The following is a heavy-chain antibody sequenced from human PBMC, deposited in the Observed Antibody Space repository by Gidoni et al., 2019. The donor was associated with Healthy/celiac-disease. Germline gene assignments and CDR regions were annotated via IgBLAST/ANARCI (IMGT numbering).Heavy chain of an antibody. Sequence: QVQLVESGGGVVKPGRSLSLSCAASGFSFSGYAMHWVRQAPGKGLEWVAVISDDGSNKYYADAVKGRFTISRDNSKNTLYLQMNSLRAEDTAVYYCARTFLEWLLPGAFDIWGQGTMVTVSS. J-gene: IGHJ3*02. CDR2: ISDDGSNK. V-gene: IGHV3-30-3*01. CDR1: GFSFSGYA. D-gene: IGHD3-3*01. CDR3: ARTFLEWLLPGAFDI.